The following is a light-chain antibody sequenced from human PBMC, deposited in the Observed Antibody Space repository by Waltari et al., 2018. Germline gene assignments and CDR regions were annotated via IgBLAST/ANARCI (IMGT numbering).Light chain of an antibody. CDR2: EVT. CDR3: CSYAGLGIYV. CDR1: SSDVGNYNL. V-gene: IGLV2-23*02. Sequence: QSGLTQPASVSGSTGQSITVSCTGTSSDVGNYNLVSWYQQYPGKAPKLMVYEVTKRTSGVFDRFSGSKSGNTASLTISGLQSEDEADYYCCSYAGLGIYVFGTGTKVTVL. J-gene: IGLJ1*01.